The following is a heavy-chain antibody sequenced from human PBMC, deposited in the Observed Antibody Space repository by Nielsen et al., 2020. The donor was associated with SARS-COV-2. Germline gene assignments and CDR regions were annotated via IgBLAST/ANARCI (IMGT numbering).Heavy chain of an antibody. V-gene: IGHV3-30-3*01. Sequence: GGSLRLSCEASGFMFNKYAMHWVRQPPGKGLEWLTIISYDGSNEHYADSVKGRFSISRDNSKNLVYLQMDSLKPEDTAMYYCARETLDHTSSFVDFWGQGTLVTVSS. CDR1: GFMFNKYA. CDR3: ARETLDHTSSFVDF. J-gene: IGHJ4*02. D-gene: IGHD2-2*01. CDR2: ISYDGSNE.